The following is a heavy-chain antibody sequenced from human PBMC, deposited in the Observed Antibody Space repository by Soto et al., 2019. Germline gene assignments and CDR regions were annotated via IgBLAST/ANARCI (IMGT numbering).Heavy chain of an antibody. CDR3: DGDWEAGYKFYYGMDV. CDR2: NYTSASI. CDR1: GADVNTYS. V-gene: IGHV4-4*07. D-gene: IGHD5-12*01. J-gene: IGHJ6*02. Sequence: SQTLSLTCSLSGADVNTYSWTCIRHPAGKGLQWIGRNYTSASINYNPSPNGRDTLSVDNSTNHDSLRLASVTVAGTAIYDCDGDWEAGYKFYYGMDVWGQGTTVTVS.